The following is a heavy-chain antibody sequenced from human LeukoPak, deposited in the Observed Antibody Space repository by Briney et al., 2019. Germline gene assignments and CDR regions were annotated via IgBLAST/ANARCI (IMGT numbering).Heavy chain of an antibody. J-gene: IGHJ4*02. CDR2: INPNSGGT. Sequence: ASVKVSCEASGYTFTGYYMHWVRQAPGQGLEWMGWINPNSGGTNYAQKFQGRVTMTRDTSISTAYMELSRLRSDDTAVYYCARDLPSLRYRGPRYYFDYWGQGTLVTVSS. D-gene: IGHD3-16*01. CDR1: GYTFTGYY. CDR3: ARDLPSLRYRGPRYYFDY. V-gene: IGHV1-2*02.